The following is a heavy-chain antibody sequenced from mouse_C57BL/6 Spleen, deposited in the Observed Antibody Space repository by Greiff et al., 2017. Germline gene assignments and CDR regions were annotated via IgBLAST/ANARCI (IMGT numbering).Heavy chain of an antibody. J-gene: IGHJ2*01. CDR1: GFSLSTSGMG. CDR3: VRRALLQNYFDY. V-gene: IGHV8-12*01. Sequence: QVTLKECGPGILQSSQTLSLTCSFSGFSLSTSGMGVSWIRQPSGKGLEWLAHIYWDDDKRSNPSLKSRLTISKDTSGNQVFLKITSVDTADTATYYCVRRALLQNYFDYWGQGTPLTLSS. CDR2: IYWDDDK.